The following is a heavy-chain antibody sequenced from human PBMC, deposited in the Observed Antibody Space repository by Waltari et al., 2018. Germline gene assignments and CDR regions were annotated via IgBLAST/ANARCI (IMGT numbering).Heavy chain of an antibody. CDR1: GFTFSSYA. CDR2: ISASGGST. J-gene: IGHJ3*02. Sequence: EVQLLDSGGGLVQPGGSLRLSCAASGFTFSSYAMSWVRQAPGKGLEWVSAISASGGSTYYADSVKGRFTISRDNSRNTLYLQMNGLGAEDMAEYYCAKDYTSSGWGYDAFDIWGQGTMVTVSS. CDR3: AKDYTSSGWGYDAFDI. V-gene: IGHV3-23*01. D-gene: IGHD6-19*01.